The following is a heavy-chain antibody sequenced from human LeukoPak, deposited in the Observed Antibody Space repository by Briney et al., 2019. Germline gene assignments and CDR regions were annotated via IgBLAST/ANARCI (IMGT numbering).Heavy chain of an antibody. CDR3: ARDFRPYYYDSSGYYVPYYFDY. CDR2: IYTSGST. CDR1: GGSISSYY. Sequence: SETLSLTCTVSGGSISSYYWSWIRQPAGKGLEWIGRIYTSGSTNYNPSLKSRVTMSVDTSKNQFSLKLSSVTAADTAVYYCARDFRPYYYDSSGYYVPYYFDYWGQGTLVTVSS. V-gene: IGHV4-4*07. D-gene: IGHD3-22*01. J-gene: IGHJ4*02.